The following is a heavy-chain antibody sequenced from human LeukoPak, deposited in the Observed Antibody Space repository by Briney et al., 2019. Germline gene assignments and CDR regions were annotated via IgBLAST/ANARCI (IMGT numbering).Heavy chain of an antibody. J-gene: IGHJ5*01. V-gene: IGHV1-46*01. CDR2: INPSGGST. D-gene: IGHD3-16*01. CDR3: ARDLGGVRFDS. CDR1: GYTFTSYY. Sequence: ASVKVSCKASGYTFTSYYMHWVRQAPGQGLEWMGIINPSGGSTSYAQKFQGRVTMTRDTSTSKVYMALNSQTSDDTAGHFCARDLGGVRFDSWGQGTLVTVSS.